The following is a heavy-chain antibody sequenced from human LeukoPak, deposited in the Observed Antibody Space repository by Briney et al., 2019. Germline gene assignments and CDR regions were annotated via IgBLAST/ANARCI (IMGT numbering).Heavy chain of an antibody. CDR1: GGSISSYY. J-gene: IGHJ4*02. D-gene: IGHD3-10*02. V-gene: IGHV4-59*12. CDR3: ARAGMLRRLSYFDY. CDR2: IYYSGST. Sequence: PSETLSLTCTVSGGSISSYYWSWIRQPPGKGLEWIGYIYYSGSTYYNPSLKSRVTISVDTSKNQFSLKLSSVTAADTAVYYCARAGMLRRLSYFDYWGQGTLVAVSS.